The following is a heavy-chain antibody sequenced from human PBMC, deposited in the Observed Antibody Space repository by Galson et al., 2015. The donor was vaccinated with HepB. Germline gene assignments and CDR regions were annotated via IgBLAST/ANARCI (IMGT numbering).Heavy chain of an antibody. Sequence: SLSLSCAASGFTFSSYGMHWVRQAPGKGLEWVAVISYDGSNKYYADSVKGRFTISRDNSKNTLYLQMNSLRAEDTAVYYCAKDLEYYYDVDAFDIWGQGTMVTVSS. D-gene: IGHD3-22*01. CDR3: AKDLEYYYDVDAFDI. CDR2: ISYDGSNK. J-gene: IGHJ3*02. V-gene: IGHV3-30*18. CDR1: GFTFSSYG.